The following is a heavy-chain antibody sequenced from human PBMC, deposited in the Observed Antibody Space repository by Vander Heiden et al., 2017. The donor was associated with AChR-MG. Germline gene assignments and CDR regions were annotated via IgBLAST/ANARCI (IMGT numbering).Heavy chain of an antibody. J-gene: IGHJ3*02. CDR3: ARTSPRKDAPFDI. CDR1: GFSLNTGGVC. V-gene: IGHV2-70*01. Sequence: QVTLRESGPALVEPTQTLTLTCSFSGFSLNTGGVCMSWIRQPPGKALEWLAMIDWDGDTSYNTSLKARLTISRDTSKNLVVLTMTNMDPVDAGSYFCARTSPRKDAPFDIWGQGTMVAVSS. CDR2: IDWDGDT.